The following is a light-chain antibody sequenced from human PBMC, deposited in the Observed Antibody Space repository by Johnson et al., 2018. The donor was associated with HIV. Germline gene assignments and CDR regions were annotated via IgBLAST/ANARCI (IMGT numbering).Light chain of an antibody. CDR2: DND. Sequence: QSVLTQPPSVSAAPGQRVTISCSGSSSNIGNNYVSWYQQVPGTAPKLLIYDNDERPSGIPDRFSGSKSGASATLGITGLQTGDEANYYCGTWDSSMSVYVFGTGTTVTVL. CDR3: GTWDSSMSVYV. J-gene: IGLJ1*01. V-gene: IGLV1-51*01. CDR1: SSNIGNNY.